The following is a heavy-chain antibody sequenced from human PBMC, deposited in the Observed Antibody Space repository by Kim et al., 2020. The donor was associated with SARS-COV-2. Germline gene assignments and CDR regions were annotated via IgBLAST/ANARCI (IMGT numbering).Heavy chain of an antibody. CDR1: GGTFSSYA. D-gene: IGHD3-10*01. V-gene: IGHV1-69*13. Sequence: SVKVSCKASGGTFSSYAISWVRQAPGQGLEWMGGIIPIFGTANYAQKFQGRVTITADESTSTAYMELSSLRSEDTAVYYCARIYGSGSYYPVPGDYWGQGTLVTVSS. CDR2: IIPIFGTA. J-gene: IGHJ4*02. CDR3: ARIYGSGSYYPVPGDY.